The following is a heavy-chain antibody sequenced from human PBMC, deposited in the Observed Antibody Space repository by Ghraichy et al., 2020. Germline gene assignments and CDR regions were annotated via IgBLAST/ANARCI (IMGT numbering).Heavy chain of an antibody. CDR3: ATERIVVISYGMNV. CDR2: ISKNGNTA. CDR1: EFSLSSYE. V-gene: IGHV3-48*03. J-gene: IGHJ6*02. Sequence: GGSLRLSCTASEFSLSSYEMNWVRQAPGKGLEWVAHISKNGNTAYYADSVKGRFSVSRDNANNSLYLQMSSLRDEDTAIYYCATERIVVISYGMNVWGQGIPVTVS. D-gene: IGHD3-22*01.